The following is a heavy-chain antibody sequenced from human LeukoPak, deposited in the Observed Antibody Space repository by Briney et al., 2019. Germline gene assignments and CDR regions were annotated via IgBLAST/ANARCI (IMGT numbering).Heavy chain of an antibody. CDR2: IRYDGSSK. V-gene: IGHV3-30*02. CDR3: ANRGYSSSSGGFDY. J-gene: IGHJ4*02. Sequence: PGGSLRLSCATSGFTFSNYGMHWVRQAPGKGLEWVAFIRYDGSSKYYADSVKGRFTISRDNSKNTLYLQMNSLRAEDTAVYYCANRGYSSSSGGFDYWGQGTLVTVSS. D-gene: IGHD6-6*01. CDR1: GFTFSNYG.